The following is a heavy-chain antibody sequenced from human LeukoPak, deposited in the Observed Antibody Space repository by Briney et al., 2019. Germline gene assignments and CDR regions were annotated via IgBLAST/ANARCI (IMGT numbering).Heavy chain of an antibody. CDR1: GFTFDDYA. D-gene: IGHD3-22*01. Sequence: GGSLRLSCAASGFTFDDYAMHWVRQAPGKGLEWVSGISWNSGSIGYADSVKGRFTISRDNAKNSLYLQMNSLRAEDTALYHCVKGSDYYDSSGYYGGMDVWGQGTTVTVSS. V-gene: IGHV3-9*01. CDR3: VKGSDYYDSSGYYGGMDV. J-gene: IGHJ6*02. CDR2: ISWNSGSI.